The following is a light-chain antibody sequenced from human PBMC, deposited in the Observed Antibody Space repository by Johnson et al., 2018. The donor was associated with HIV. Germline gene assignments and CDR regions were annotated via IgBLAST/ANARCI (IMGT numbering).Light chain of an antibody. J-gene: IGLJ1*01. CDR3: GTWDSRLNVYL. Sequence: QSVLTQPPSVSAAPGQKVTISCSGSNSNIGNNYISWYQQFPGTAPKLLIYDNNKRPSGIPDRFSGSKSGTSATLGISGLQTGDEADYYCGTWDSRLNVYLFGPGTKVTVL. CDR1: NSNIGNNY. CDR2: DNN. V-gene: IGLV1-51*01.